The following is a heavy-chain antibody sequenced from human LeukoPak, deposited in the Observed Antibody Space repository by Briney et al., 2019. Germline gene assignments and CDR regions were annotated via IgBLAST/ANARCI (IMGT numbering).Heavy chain of an antibody. D-gene: IGHD3-10*01. CDR2: IKQDGSEK. V-gene: IGHV3-7*04. CDR1: GFTFSGYW. CDR3: ARGGALWFGKSLLDY. Sequence: PGESLRLSCAASGFTFSGYWMSWVRQAPGRGLEWVANIKQDGSEKYYVDSVKGRFTISRDNAKTSLYLQMNSLRAEDTAVYYCARGGALWFGKSLLDYWGQGILVTVSS. J-gene: IGHJ4*02.